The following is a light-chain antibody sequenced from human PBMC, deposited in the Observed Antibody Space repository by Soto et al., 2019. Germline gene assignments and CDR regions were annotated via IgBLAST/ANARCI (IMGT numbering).Light chain of an antibody. CDR2: YTY. J-gene: IGKJ2*02. CDR3: QHSTHWPST. CDR1: QSVSSY. Sequence: EIVLTRSPATLSLSPGERGTVSCRASQSVSSYLAWYQQKPGQAHRLLIYYTYHTATCIPARFTGSGSWTDFTLTISSLEPADFRVYYCQHSTHWPSTFG. V-gene: IGKV3-11*01.